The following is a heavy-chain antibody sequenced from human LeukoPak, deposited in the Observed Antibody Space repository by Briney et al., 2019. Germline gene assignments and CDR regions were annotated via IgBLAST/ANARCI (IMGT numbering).Heavy chain of an antibody. J-gene: IGHJ5*02. CDR1: GGSISNSAYY. CDR3: ARSGSRYFGDWFDT. V-gene: IGHV4-39*01. Sequence: PSETLSLTCTVSGGSISNSAYYWVWIRQPPQKGLEWIGNIDNNGDTYYRPSLNGRVTVSVDTSKNQLSLKLTSVPAADSATYFCARSGSRYFGDWFDTWGQGTPVAVSS. CDR2: IDNNGDT. D-gene: IGHD3-10*01.